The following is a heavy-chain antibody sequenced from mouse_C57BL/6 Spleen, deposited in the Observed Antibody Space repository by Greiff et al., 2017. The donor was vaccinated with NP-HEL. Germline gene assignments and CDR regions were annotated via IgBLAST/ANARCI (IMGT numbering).Heavy chain of an antibody. CDR2: IYPGDGDT. Sequence: QVQLQQSGPELVKPGASVKISCKASGYAFSSSWMNWVKQRPGKGLEWIGRIYPGDGDTNYNGKFKGKATLTADKSSSTAYMQLSSLTSEDSAVYFCAYYGLDYWGQGTTLTVSS. D-gene: IGHD1-1*01. J-gene: IGHJ2*01. CDR1: GYAFSSSW. V-gene: IGHV1-82*01. CDR3: AYYGLDY.